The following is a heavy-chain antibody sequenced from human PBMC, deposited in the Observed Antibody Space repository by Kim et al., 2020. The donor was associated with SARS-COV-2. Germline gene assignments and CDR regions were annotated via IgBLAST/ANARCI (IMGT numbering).Heavy chain of an antibody. CDR3: ARVQWLDPNWFDP. D-gene: IGHD6-19*01. J-gene: IGHJ5*02. V-gene: IGHV4-31*03. Sequence: SETLSLTCTVSGGSISSGGYYWSWIRQHPGKGLEWIGYIYYSGSTYYNPSLKSRVTISVDTSKNQFSLKLSSVTAADTAVYYCARVQWLDPNWFDPWGQGTLVTVSS. CDR1: GGSISSGGYY. CDR2: IYYSGST.